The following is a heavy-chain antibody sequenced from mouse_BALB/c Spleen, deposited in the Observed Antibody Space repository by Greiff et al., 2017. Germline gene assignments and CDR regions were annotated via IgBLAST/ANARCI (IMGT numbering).Heavy chain of an antibody. Sequence: EVHLVESGGGLVKPGGSLKLSCAASGFAFSSYDMSWVRQTPEKRLEWVAYISSGGGSTYYPDTVKGRFTISRDNAKNTLYLQMSSLKSEDTAMYYCARRNWEGFAYWGQGTLVTVSA. CDR3: ARRNWEGFAY. V-gene: IGHV5-12-1*01. CDR2: ISSGGGST. CDR1: GFAFSSYD. D-gene: IGHD4-1*01. J-gene: IGHJ3*01.